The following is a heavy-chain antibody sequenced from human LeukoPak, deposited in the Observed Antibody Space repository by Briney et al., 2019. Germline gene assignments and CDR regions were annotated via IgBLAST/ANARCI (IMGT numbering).Heavy chain of an antibody. CDR3: AKGSGSSLDIDY. V-gene: IGHV3-30*02. D-gene: IGHD5-18*01. Sequence: GGSLRLSCETSGFTFSSFGMHWVRQAPGKGLEWVAFIRNDGSKKYYADSVKGRFTISRDNSKNTLYLQMNSLRAEDTAVYYCAKGSGSSLDIDYWGQGTLVTVSS. CDR2: IRNDGSKK. CDR1: GFTFSSFG. J-gene: IGHJ4*02.